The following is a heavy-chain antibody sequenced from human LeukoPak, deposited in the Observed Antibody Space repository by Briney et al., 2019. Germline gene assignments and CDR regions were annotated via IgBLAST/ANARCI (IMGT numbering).Heavy chain of an antibody. CDR3: ARDDGRYYDSSGWDY. CDR2: ISSSSYI. CDR1: GFTFSSHN. Sequence: PGGSLRLSCAASGFTFSSHNMNWVRQTPGKGLEWVSAISSSSYIYYADSVKGRFTISRDNAKNSLYLQMNSLRAEDTAVYYCARDDGRYYDSSGWDYWGQGTLVTVSS. J-gene: IGHJ4*02. D-gene: IGHD3-22*01. V-gene: IGHV3-21*01.